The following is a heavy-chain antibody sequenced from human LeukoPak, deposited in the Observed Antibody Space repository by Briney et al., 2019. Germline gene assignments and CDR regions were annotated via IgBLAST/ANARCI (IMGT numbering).Heavy chain of an antibody. J-gene: IGHJ4*02. CDR1: GYIFTDYG. CDR3: ARQSVVTAPIDS. CDR2: ISAYNGNT. V-gene: IGHV1-18*01. Sequence: ASVKVSCKASGYIFTDYGISWVRQAPGQGLEWMGWISAYNGNTNYAEKVQGRVTMTADTSKSTAYMELRSLRSDDTAIYYCARQSVVTAPIDSWGQGTLVTVSS. D-gene: IGHD4-23*01.